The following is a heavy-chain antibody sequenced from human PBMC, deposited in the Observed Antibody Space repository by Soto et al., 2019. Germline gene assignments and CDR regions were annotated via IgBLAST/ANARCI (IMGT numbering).Heavy chain of an antibody. V-gene: IGHV1-46*01. CDR3: ARGGHVVVVTAALDY. CDR1: GDTFSDYY. CDR2: VNPSGGHT. D-gene: IGHD2-21*02. Sequence: QVQLMQSGAEVKKPGASVKVSCKASGDTFSDYYIHWVRQAPGQGLEWMGTVNPSGGHTTYSQHFLGRVTMTRDTSTSTRHMELTSLTSEDTAVYYCARGGHVVVVTAALDYWGQGTLVTFSS. J-gene: IGHJ4*02.